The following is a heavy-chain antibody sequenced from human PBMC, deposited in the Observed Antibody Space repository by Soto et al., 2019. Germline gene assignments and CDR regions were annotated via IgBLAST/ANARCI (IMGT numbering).Heavy chain of an antibody. CDR3: ARQKDSSSWRYYYGMDV. CDR2: IYPGDSDT. D-gene: IGHD6-13*01. J-gene: IGHJ6*02. V-gene: IGHV5-51*01. Sequence: GESLKISCKGSGYSFTSYWIGWVRQMPGKGLEWMGIIYPGDSDTRYSPSLQGQVTISADKSISTAYLQWSSLKASDTAMYYCARQKDSSSWRYYYGMDVWGQGTTVTVSS. CDR1: GYSFTSYW.